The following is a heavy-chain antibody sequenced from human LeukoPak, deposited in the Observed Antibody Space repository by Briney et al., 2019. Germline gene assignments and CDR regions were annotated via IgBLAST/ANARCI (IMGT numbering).Heavy chain of an antibody. CDR3: ARDSIAAAGTFDY. CDR2: ISSSGSTI. Sequence: GGSLRLSCAASGFTFSDYYMSWIRQAPGMGLEWVSYISSSGSTIYYADSVKGRFTISRDNAKNSLYLQMNSLRAEDTAVYYCARDSIAAAGTFDYWGQGTLVTVSS. CDR1: GFTFSDYY. V-gene: IGHV3-11*01. D-gene: IGHD6-13*01. J-gene: IGHJ4*02.